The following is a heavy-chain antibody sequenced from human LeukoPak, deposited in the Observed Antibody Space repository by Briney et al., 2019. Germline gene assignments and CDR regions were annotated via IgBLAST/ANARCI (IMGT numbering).Heavy chain of an antibody. CDR3: ARGRAGEAY. Sequence: ASVNVSCKAAGYSFTIYGISWVRQAPGQGLEWMGWISAYNGNTDYAQKFQGRVTMATDTSTSRAYMKLRSPTSDDTAVYYCARGRAGEAYWGQGNLVTVSS. CDR1: GYSFTIYG. D-gene: IGHD3-16*01. J-gene: IGHJ4*02. V-gene: IGHV1-18*01. CDR2: ISAYNGNT.